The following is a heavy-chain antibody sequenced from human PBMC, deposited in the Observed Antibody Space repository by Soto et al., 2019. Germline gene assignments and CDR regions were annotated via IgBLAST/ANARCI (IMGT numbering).Heavy chain of an antibody. Sequence: SEALSLTCAVSGGSISSGGYSWSLIRQPPGKGLEWIGYIYHSGSTYYNPSLKSRVTISVDRSKNQFSLNLSSVTAADTAVYYCARPGRDWGSLEYWGQGT. CDR3: ARPGRDWGSLEY. CDR2: IYHSGST. D-gene: IGHD7-27*01. J-gene: IGHJ4*02. CDR1: GGSISSGGYS. V-gene: IGHV4-30-2*01.